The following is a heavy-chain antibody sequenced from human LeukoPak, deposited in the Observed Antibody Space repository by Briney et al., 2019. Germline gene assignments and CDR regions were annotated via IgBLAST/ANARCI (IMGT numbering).Heavy chain of an antibody. CDR2: IYSGGST. CDR3: AKDRLVVGATSFDY. J-gene: IGHJ4*02. CDR1: GFTVSSNS. Sequence: PGGSLRLSCAGSGFTVSSNSMTWVRQAPGKGLEWVSVIYSGGSTYYAESVKGRFTISRDNSRNTLYLQVDSLRTEDTAVFYCAKDRLVVGATSFDYWGQGTVVTVSS. V-gene: IGHV3-66*01. D-gene: IGHD1-26*01.